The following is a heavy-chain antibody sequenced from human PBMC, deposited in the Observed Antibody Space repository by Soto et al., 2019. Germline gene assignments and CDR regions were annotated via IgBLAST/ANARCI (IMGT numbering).Heavy chain of an antibody. CDR3: ARGMVGAAGTYYYYGMDV. D-gene: IGHD6-13*01. CDR2: IIPIFGTA. CDR1: GGTFSSYA. J-gene: IGHJ6*02. V-gene: IGHV1-69*01. Sequence: QVQLVQSGAEVKKPGSSVKVSCKASGGTFSSYAISWVRQAPGQGLEWMGGIIPIFGTANYAQKFQGRVTITADESTSTAYMELSSLRSEDTAVYYCARGMVGAAGTYYYYGMDVWGQGTTVTVSS.